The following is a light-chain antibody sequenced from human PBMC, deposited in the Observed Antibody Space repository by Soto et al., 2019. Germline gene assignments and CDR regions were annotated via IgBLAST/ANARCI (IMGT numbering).Light chain of an antibody. J-gene: IGKJ4*01. V-gene: IGKV3-11*01. Sequence: EIVLTQSPATLSLSPGQRATLSCRASQSVSSFLAWYQQKPGQAPRLLIYAASSRATDIPARFSGSGSGTDFTLTISSLEPEDFAIYYCQQRTKWPPTFGGGTKVEIK. CDR1: QSVSSF. CDR2: AAS. CDR3: QQRTKWPPT.